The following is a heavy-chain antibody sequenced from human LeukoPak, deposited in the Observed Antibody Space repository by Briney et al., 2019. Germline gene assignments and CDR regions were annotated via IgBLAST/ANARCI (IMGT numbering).Heavy chain of an antibody. CDR2: IYYSGST. CDR3: AREGRGSDYYYGMDV. Sequence: PSETLSLTCTVSGGSVSSGSYYWSWIRQPPGKGLEWIGYIYYSGSTNYNPSLKSRVTISVDTSKNQFSLKLSSVTAADTAVYYCAREGRGSDYYYGMDVWGQGTTVTVSS. CDR1: GGSVSSGSYY. D-gene: IGHD3-10*01. J-gene: IGHJ6*02. V-gene: IGHV4-61*01.